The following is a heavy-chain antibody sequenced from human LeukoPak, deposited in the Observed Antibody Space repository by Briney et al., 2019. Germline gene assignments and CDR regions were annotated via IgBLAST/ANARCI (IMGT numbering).Heavy chain of an antibody. V-gene: IGHV4-31*03. Sequence: PSETLSLTCSVSGASISSGGYYWSWIRQHPGKGLEWIGYIYYSGSTYYNPSLKSRLTISVDTSKNQFSLKLSSVTAADTAVYYCARVFGGPHYNWFDPWGQGTLVTVSS. CDR1: GASISSGGYY. J-gene: IGHJ5*02. D-gene: IGHD3-10*01. CDR2: IYYSGST. CDR3: ARVFGGPHYNWFDP.